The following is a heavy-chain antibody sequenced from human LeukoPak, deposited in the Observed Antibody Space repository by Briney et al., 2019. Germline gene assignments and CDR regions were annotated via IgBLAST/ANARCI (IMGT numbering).Heavy chain of an antibody. Sequence: GGSLRLSCAASGFTFSSYAMSWVRQAPGKGLEWVSAISGSGGSTYYADSVKGRFTISRDNSKNTLYLQMNSLRAEDTAVYYCAKDKYFSTAMDPCFDYWGQGTLVTVSS. CDR1: GFTFSSYA. D-gene: IGHD5-18*01. CDR3: AKDKYFSTAMDPCFDY. J-gene: IGHJ4*02. CDR2: ISGSGGST. V-gene: IGHV3-23*01.